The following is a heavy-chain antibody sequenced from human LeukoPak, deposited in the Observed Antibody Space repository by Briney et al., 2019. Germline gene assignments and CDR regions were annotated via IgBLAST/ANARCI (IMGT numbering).Heavy chain of an antibody. CDR3: ARDRTADGMFDY. V-gene: IGHV1-3*01. CDR1: GYIFTSCT. CDR2: INAGNGNT. Sequence: VASVKVSCKASGYIFTSCTMHWVRQAPGQRLEWMGRINAGNGNTKYSQNFQGRVTITRDTSASTAYMELSSLRSEDTAVYYCARDRTADGMFDYWGQGTLVTVPS. J-gene: IGHJ4*02. D-gene: IGHD6-13*01.